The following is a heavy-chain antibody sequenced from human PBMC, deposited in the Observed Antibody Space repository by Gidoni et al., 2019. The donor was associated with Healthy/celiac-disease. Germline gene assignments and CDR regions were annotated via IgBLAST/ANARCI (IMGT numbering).Heavy chain of an antibody. D-gene: IGHD3-22*01. CDR3: AGGSGYPHWYFDL. V-gene: IGHV3-23*01. CDR2: SSCSGGST. Sequence: EVQLLESGGGLVQPGGSLRLSGAASGFTFSSDAGSWLRQAPGKGLEWYSASSCSGGSTYSADSVKGRFTISSDNSKNTLYLQMNSLGAEDTALYYCAGGSGYPHWYFDLWGHGTLVTVSS. J-gene: IGHJ2*01. CDR1: GFTFSSDA.